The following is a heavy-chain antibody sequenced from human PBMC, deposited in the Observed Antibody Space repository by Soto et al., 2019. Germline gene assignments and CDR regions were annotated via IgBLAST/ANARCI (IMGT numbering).Heavy chain of an antibody. V-gene: IGHV3-73*01. CDR2: IRSKPNSYAT. D-gene: IGHD2-21*02. J-gene: IGHJ6*02. Sequence: KVSCKASGYTFTSYAMHWVRQASGKGLEWVGRIRSKPNSYATAYAASVKGRLTISKDTSKNQVVLTMTNMDPVDTATYYCIQSRCGGDCLQSYASHYYYGMDVWGQGTTVTVSS. CDR3: IQSRCGGDCLQSYASHYYYGMDV. CDR1: GYTFTSYA.